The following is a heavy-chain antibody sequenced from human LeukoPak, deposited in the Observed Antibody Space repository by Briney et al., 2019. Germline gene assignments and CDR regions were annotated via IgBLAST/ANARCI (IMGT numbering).Heavy chain of an antibody. CDR1: GCTFSSYA. D-gene: IGHD5-24*01. V-gene: IGHV3-23*01. J-gene: IGHJ4*02. CDR2: IRGSGGST. Sequence: GGSLRLFCAASGCTFSSYAMNGVRQAPGEGLEWVSGIRGSGGSTYYADSVKGRFTISRDNSKTTLYLQIHSLRPQHPAIYYCAKASWDGYNYDSGTGSFDYWGQGTLGTVS. CDR3: AKASWDGYNYDSGTGSFDY.